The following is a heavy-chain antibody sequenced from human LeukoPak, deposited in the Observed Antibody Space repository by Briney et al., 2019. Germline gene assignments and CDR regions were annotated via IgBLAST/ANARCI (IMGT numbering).Heavy chain of an antibody. CDR3: VREGYNNTWYRS. V-gene: IGHV3-53*01. CDR1: GFTVSSNY. Sequence: GGSLRLSCAASGFTVSSNYMSWVRQAPGKGLEWISVMYSGGKTYYADSVKGRFTISRDNSKNTLHLQMNSLRAEDTAVYYCVREGYNNTWYRSWGQGTLVTVSS. CDR2: MYSGGKT. J-gene: IGHJ5*02. D-gene: IGHD6-13*01.